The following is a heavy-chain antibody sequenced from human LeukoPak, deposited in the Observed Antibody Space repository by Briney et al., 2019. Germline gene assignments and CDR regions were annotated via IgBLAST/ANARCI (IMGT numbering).Heavy chain of an antibody. CDR1: GFTFSSYE. Sequence: PGGSLRLSCAASGFTFSSYEMNWVRQAPGKGLEWVSYISSSGSTIYYAESIKGRFTTSRDNAKNSLYLQMHSLRAEDTAIYYCASGDDFWSRYSFDYWGQGTLVTVSS. V-gene: IGHV3-48*03. J-gene: IGHJ4*02. CDR2: ISSSGSTI. D-gene: IGHD3-3*01. CDR3: ASGDDFWSRYSFDY.